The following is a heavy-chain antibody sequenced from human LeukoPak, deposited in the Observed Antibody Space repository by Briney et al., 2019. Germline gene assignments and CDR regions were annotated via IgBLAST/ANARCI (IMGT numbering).Heavy chain of an antibody. CDR1: GFSFSTYW. D-gene: IGHD3-9*01. CDR3: ARDRGFDNFDY. V-gene: IGHV3-7*01. Sequence: GGSLRLSCAASGFSFSTYWMSWVRQAPGKGLEWAANIKEDGSDKNYVDSVKGRFTIARDNAKNYVYLQMKSLRAEDTAVYYCARDRGFDNFDYWGQGTLVTVSS. J-gene: IGHJ4*02. CDR2: IKEDGSDK.